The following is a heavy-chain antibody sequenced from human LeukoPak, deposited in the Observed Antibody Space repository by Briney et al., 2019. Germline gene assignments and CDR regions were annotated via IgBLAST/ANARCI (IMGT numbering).Heavy chain of an antibody. CDR3: ARGGYYDFWSGYRQINYYYYYYMDV. J-gene: IGHJ6*03. V-gene: IGHV1-8*01. CDR2: MNPNSGNT. D-gene: IGHD3-3*01. Sequence: ASVKLSCKASGYTFTSYDINWVRQATGQGLEWMGWMNPNSGNTGYAQKFQGRATMTRNTSISTAYMELSSLRSEDTAVYYCARGGYYDFWSGYRQINYYYYYYMDVWGKGTTVTVSS. CDR1: GYTFTSYD.